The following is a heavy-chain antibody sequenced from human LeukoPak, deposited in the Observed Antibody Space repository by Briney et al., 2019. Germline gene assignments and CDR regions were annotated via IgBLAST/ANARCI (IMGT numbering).Heavy chain of an antibody. D-gene: IGHD3-16*01. CDR1: GLTISDSW. CDR2: LASDENNR. V-gene: IGHV3-74*01. J-gene: IGHJ4*02. Sequence: GSLILSCAASGLTISDSWIHWVRQVPGKGLMWVSRLASDENNRIYADSVKGRFTISRDNAKNTLFLQMNSLRVEDTGFYYCARDAGWGRLDSWGQGALVTVSS. CDR3: ARDAGWGRLDS.